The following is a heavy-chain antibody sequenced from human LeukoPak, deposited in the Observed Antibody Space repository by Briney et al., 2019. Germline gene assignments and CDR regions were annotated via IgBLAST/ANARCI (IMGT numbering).Heavy chain of an antibody. J-gene: IGHJ4*02. V-gene: IGHV1-3*01. D-gene: IGHD2-21*02. CDR1: GYTFTSYA. CDR2: INAGNGNT. Sequence: ASVKVSCKASGYTFTSYAMHWVRQAPGQRLECMGWINAGNGNTKYSQKFQGRVTITRDTSASTAYMDLSSLRSEDTAVYYCARNTETAIPLPYYFDYWGQGTLVTVSS. CDR3: ARNTETAIPLPYYFDY.